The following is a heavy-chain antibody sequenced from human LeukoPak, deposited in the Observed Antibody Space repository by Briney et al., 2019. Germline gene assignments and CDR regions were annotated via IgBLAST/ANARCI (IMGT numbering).Heavy chain of an antibody. Sequence: GGSLRLSCAVSGFTFSDYYMSWIRQAPGKGLEWVSYISSSGSTIYYADSVKGRFTISRDNAKNSLYLQMNSLRAEDTAVYYCVKERGGILWWDFDYWGQGTLVTVSS. CDR2: ISSSGSTI. V-gene: IGHV3-11*04. D-gene: IGHD2-21*01. CDR1: GFTFSDYY. CDR3: VKERGGILWWDFDY. J-gene: IGHJ4*02.